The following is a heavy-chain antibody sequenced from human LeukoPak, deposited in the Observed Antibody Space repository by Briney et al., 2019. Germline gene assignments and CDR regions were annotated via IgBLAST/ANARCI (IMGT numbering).Heavy chain of an antibody. J-gene: IGHJ4*02. CDR3: ARAPLSLYFDY. CDR1: GGSFSGYY. V-gene: IGHV4-34*01. Sequence: KPSETLSLTCAVYGGSFSGYYWSWIRQPPRKGLEWIGEINHSGSTNYNPSLKSRVTISVDTSKNQFSLKLSSVTAADTAVYYCARAPLSLYFDYWGQGTLVTVSS. CDR2: INHSGST.